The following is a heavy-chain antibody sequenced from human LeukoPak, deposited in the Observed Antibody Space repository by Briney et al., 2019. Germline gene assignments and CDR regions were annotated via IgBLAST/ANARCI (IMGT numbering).Heavy chain of an antibody. Sequence: SQTLSLTCTVSGGSISSGSYYWSWIRQPAGKGLEWIGRIYTSGSTNYNPSLKSRVTISVDTSKNQFSLKLSSVTAADTAVYYCAREGYYDSSGCTLFDYWGQGTLVTVSS. CDR2: IYTSGST. D-gene: IGHD3-22*01. J-gene: IGHJ4*02. CDR1: GGSISSGSYY. CDR3: AREGYYDSSGCTLFDY. V-gene: IGHV4-61*02.